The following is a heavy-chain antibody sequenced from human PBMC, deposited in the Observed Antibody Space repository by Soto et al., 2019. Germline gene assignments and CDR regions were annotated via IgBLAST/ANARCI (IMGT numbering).Heavy chain of an antibody. V-gene: IGHV1-18*01. D-gene: IGHD2-8*01. J-gene: IGHJ4*02. CDR1: GYTFTIYR. Sequence: QVQRVQAGAEVKKPGASVTVSCKASGYTFTIYRITWVRQAPGQGLEWMGWISAYNGNTNYAQKLQGRLTMTTDTSTTTAYMELSSLRSDETALYSCAKSVVLYSAIDYWGQGFLVTVST. CDR3: AKSVVLYSAIDY. CDR2: ISAYNGNT.